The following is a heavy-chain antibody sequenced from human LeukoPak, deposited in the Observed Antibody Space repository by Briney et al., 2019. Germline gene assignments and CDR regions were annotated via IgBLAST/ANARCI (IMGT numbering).Heavy chain of an antibody. CDR1: GFTFSSYG. Sequence: GRSLRLSCAASGFTFSSYGMHWVRQAPGKGLEWVAVIWYDGSNKYYADSVKGRFTISRDNSKNTLYLQMNSLRAEDTAVYHCARAASSGPAYYFDYWGQGTLVTVSS. CDR2: IWYDGSNK. V-gene: IGHV3-33*01. D-gene: IGHD2-2*01. CDR3: ARAASSGPAYYFDY. J-gene: IGHJ4*02.